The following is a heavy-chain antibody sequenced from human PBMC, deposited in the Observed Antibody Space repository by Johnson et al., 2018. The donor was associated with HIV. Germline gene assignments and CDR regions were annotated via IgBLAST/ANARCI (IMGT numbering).Heavy chain of an antibody. V-gene: IGHV3-7*03. D-gene: IGHD1-1*01. Sequence: VQLVESGGGLVQPGGSLRLYCAASGFTFSSYAMSWVRQAPGKGLEWVANIKQDGSEKYYVDSVKGRFTISRDNAKNSLYLQMNSLRAEDTAVYYCARDRMRTAIGAFDIWGQGTMVTVSS. J-gene: IGHJ3*02. CDR2: IKQDGSEK. CDR1: GFTFSSYA. CDR3: ARDRMRTAIGAFDI.